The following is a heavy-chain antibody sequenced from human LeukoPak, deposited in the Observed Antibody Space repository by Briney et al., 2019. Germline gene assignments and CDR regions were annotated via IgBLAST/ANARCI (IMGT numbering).Heavy chain of an antibody. CDR3: ARDLTVTSAWFDP. CDR1: GGTFSSYA. J-gene: IGHJ5*02. D-gene: IGHD4-17*01. V-gene: IGHV1-69*13. Sequence: GASVKVSCKASGGTFSSYAISWVRQAPGQGLEWMGGIIPIFGTANYAQKFQGRVTITADGSTSTAYMELSSLRSEDTAVYYCARDLTVTSAWFDPWGQGTLVTVSS. CDR2: IIPIFGTA.